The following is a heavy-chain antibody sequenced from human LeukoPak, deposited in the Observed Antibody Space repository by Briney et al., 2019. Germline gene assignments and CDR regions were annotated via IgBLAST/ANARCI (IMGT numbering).Heavy chain of an antibody. CDR3: AREVGIRGHFDY. D-gene: IGHD1-26*01. J-gene: IGHJ4*02. CDR1: GGTFSSYA. CDR2: IIPIFGTA. Sequence: GASVKVSCKASGGTFSSYAISWVRQAPGQGLEWMGGIIPIFGTANYAQKFQGRVTITADESTSTVYMELGSLRSEDTAVYYCAREVGIRGHFDYWGRGTPVTVSS. V-gene: IGHV1-69*13.